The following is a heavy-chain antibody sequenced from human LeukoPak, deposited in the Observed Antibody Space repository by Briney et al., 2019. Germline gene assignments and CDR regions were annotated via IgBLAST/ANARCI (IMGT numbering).Heavy chain of an antibody. CDR2: IYTSGST. Sequence: SETLSLTCTVSGGSISSYYWSWIRQPAGKGLEWIGRIYTSGSTNYSPSLKSRVTMSVDTSKNQFSLKLSSVTAADTAVYYCARDRKDYDSSGSVFYYFDYWGQGTLVTVSS. CDR1: GGSISSYY. CDR3: ARDRKDYDSSGSVFYYFDY. J-gene: IGHJ4*02. V-gene: IGHV4-4*07. D-gene: IGHD3-22*01.